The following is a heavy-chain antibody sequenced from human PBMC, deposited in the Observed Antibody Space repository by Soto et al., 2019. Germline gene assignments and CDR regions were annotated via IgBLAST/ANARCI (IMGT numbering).Heavy chain of an antibody. CDR2: IYYSGST. J-gene: IGHJ4*02. CDR3: AGAGLRFLDTDY. D-gene: IGHD3-3*01. Sequence: SETLSLTCTVSGGSISSYYWSWIRQPPGKGLEWIGYIYYSGSTNYNPSLKSRVTISVDTSKNQFSLKLSSVTAADTAVYYCAGAGLRFLDTDYWGQATLVTVSS. V-gene: IGHV4-59*08. CDR1: GGSISSYY.